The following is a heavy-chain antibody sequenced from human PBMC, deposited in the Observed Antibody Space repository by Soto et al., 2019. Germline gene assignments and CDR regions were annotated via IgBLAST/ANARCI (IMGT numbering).Heavy chain of an antibody. CDR3: AQLEVATITVVY. CDR2: IYYSGST. V-gene: IGHV4-39*01. J-gene: IGHJ4*02. CDR1: GGSISSSSYY. Sequence: QLQLQESGPGLVKPSETLSLTCTVSGGSISSSSYYWGWIRQPPGKGLEWIGSIYYSGSTYYNPSLKSRVTRPVDTSKHQFALKLSSVTAADTAVYYCAQLEVATITVVYWGQGTLVTVSS. D-gene: IGHD5-12*01.